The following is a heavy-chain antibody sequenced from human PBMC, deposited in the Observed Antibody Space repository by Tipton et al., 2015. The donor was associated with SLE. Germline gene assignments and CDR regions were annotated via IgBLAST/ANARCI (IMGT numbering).Heavy chain of an antibody. J-gene: IGHJ4*02. V-gene: IGHV4-38-2*01. D-gene: IGHD3-22*01. Sequence: TLSLTCAVSGYSISSGYYWGWIRQPPGKGLEWIGSIYHSGSTYYNPSLKSRVTISVDTSKNQFSLKLSPVTAADTAVYYCARARGDYYDSSGYLDYWGQGTLVTVSS. CDR1: GYSISSGYY. CDR3: ARARGDYYDSSGYLDY. CDR2: IYHSGST.